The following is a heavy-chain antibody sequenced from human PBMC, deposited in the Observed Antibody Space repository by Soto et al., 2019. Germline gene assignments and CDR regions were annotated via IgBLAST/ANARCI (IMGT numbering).Heavy chain of an antibody. CDR1: GGTFSSYA. V-gene: IGHV1-69*06. CDR2: IIPIIGTA. J-gene: IGHJ6*02. D-gene: IGHD2-15*01. Sequence: QVQLVQSGAEVKKPGSSVKVSCKASGGTFSSYAISWVRQAPGQGLEWMGGIIPIIGTANYAQKFQGRVTITADKSTSTACMELSSLRSEDTAVYYCATLWVTDCSGGSCYSPYYYYGMDVWGQGTTVTVSS. CDR3: ATLWVTDCSGGSCYSPYYYYGMDV.